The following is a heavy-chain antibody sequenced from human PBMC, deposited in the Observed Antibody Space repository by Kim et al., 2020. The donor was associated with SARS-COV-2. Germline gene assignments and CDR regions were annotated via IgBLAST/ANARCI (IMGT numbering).Heavy chain of an antibody. Sequence: SETLSLTCAVYGGSFSGYYWSWIRQPPGKGLEWIGEINHSGSTNYNPSLKSRVTISVDTSKNQFSLKLSSVTAADTAVYYCARLGLWFGVTGRGKGVYGMDVWGQGTTVTVSS. V-gene: IGHV4-34*01. CDR2: INHSGST. CDR3: ARLGLWFGVTGRGKGVYGMDV. D-gene: IGHD3-10*01. CDR1: GGSFSGYY. J-gene: IGHJ6*02.